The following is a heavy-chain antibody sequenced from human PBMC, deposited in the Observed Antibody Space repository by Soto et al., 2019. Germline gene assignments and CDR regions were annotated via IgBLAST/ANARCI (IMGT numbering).Heavy chain of an antibody. CDR1: GFSLTTAGVG. J-gene: IGHJ4*02. D-gene: IGHD3-10*01. V-gene: IGHV2-5*02. CDR3: AHSRNLITEDAQVGDFDY. Sequence: QINLKESGPTLVNPTQPLTLTCSFSGFSLTTAGVGVGWVRQSPGEALEWLALIYWDDDEPYSPSLKTRLTNTKDTSKNQVVLKMTNMAPVDTATYYCAHSRNLITEDAQVGDFDYWGQGTLVTVSS. CDR2: IYWDDDE.